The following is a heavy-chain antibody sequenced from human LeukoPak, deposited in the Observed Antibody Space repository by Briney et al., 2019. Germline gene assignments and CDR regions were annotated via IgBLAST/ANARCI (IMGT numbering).Heavy chain of an antibody. Sequence: ASVKVSCKASGYSFTSYDITWVRQAPGQGLEWMGWISGYNGDTNHAQKFQGRVTMTTDTSTNTAYMDLRSLRSDDTAVYYCARKGLFPNWFDPWGQGTLVTVSS. J-gene: IGHJ5*02. V-gene: IGHV1-18*01. CDR3: ARKGLFPNWFDP. CDR2: ISGYNGDT. D-gene: IGHD4/OR15-4a*01. CDR1: GYSFTSYD.